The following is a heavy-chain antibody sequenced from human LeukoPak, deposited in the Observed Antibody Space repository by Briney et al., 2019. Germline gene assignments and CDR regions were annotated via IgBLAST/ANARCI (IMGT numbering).Heavy chain of an antibody. CDR1: GFTFSSYG. Sequence: QSGGSLRLSCAASGFTFSSYGMHWVRQAPGKGLEWVAVISYDGSNKYYADSVKGRFTISRDNSKNTLYLQMNSLRAEDTAVYYCAKDSEPFRGVEFFDYWGQGTLVTVSS. CDR2: ISYDGSNK. CDR3: AKDSEPFRGVEFFDY. V-gene: IGHV3-30*18. D-gene: IGHD3-10*01. J-gene: IGHJ4*02.